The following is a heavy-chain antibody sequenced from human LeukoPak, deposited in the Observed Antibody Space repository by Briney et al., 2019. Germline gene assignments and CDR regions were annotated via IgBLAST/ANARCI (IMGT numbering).Heavy chain of an antibody. V-gene: IGHV4-61*02. CDR3: ARAGEVLYYDSSGYYLDAFDT. CDR2: IYTSGST. D-gene: IGHD3-22*01. Sequence: SQTLSLTCTVSGGSISSGSYYWSWIRQPAGKGLEWIGRIYTSGSTNYNPSLKSRVTISVDTSKNQFSLKLSSVTAADTAVYYCARAGEVLYYDSSGYYLDAFDTWGQGTMVTVSS. CDR1: GGSISSGSYY. J-gene: IGHJ3*02.